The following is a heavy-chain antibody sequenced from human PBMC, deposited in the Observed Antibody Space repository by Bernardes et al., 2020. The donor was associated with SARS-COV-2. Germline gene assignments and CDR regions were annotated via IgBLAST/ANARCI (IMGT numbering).Heavy chain of an antibody. CDR3: AKDRKYRRGWQFDY. J-gene: IGHJ4*03. Sequence: GGSLRLSCAASGFTFSSYGMHWVRQAPGKGLEWVAVISYDGSSKYSADSVKGRFTISRDNSKNTLYLQMNSLRAEDTAMYYCAKDRKYRRGWQFDYWGQGTTVTVSS. V-gene: IGHV3-30*18. D-gene: IGHD6-19*01. CDR1: GFTFSSYG. CDR2: ISYDGSSK.